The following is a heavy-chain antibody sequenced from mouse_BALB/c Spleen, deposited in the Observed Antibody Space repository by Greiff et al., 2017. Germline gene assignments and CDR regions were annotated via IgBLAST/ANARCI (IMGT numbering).Heavy chain of an antibody. Sequence: EVNVVESGGGLVKPGGSLKLSCAASGFTFSSYAMSWVRQTPEKRLEWVATISSGGSYTYYPDSVKGRFTISRDNAKNTLYLQMSSLRSEDTAMYYCARREEGYAMDYWGQGTSVTVSS. CDR2: ISSGGSYT. CDR3: ARREEGYAMDY. CDR1: GFTFSSYA. V-gene: IGHV5-9-3*01. J-gene: IGHJ4*01.